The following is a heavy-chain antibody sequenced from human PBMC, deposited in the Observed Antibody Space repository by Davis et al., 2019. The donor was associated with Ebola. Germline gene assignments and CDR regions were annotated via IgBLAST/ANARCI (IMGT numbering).Heavy chain of an antibody. CDR1: GFIFSSYV. D-gene: IGHD3-22*01. V-gene: IGHV3-30-3*01. J-gene: IGHJ4*02. Sequence: GESLKISCAASGFIFSSYVMSWVRQAPGKGLEWVAVISYDGSNKYYADSVKGRFTISRDNSHNTLFLQMNSLRPEDTAVYYCLGDYYDSSGLPHDYWGQGTLVIVSS. CDR3: LGDYYDSSGLPHDY. CDR2: ISYDGSNK.